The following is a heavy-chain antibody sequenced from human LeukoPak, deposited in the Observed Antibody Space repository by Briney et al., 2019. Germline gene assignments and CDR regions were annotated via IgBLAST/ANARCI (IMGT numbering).Heavy chain of an antibody. CDR1: GFTFNTYA. Sequence: GGSLRLSCAASGFTFNTYAMSWVRQAPGKGLEWVSSISYSGDSTDYADSVKGRLIISRDNSKNTLGLQMNSLRAEDTAVYFCARDGYHSSGYYGWGQGTLVTVSS. D-gene: IGHD3-22*01. J-gene: IGHJ4*02. CDR3: ARDGYHSSGYYG. V-gene: IGHV3-23*01. CDR2: ISYSGDST.